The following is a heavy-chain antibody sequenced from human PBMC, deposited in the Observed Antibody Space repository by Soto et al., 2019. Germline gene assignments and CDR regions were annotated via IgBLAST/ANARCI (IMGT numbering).Heavy chain of an antibody. Sequence: GESLKISCKGSGYSFTSYWIGWVRQMPGKGLEWMGIIYPGDSDTRYSPSFQGQVTISADKSISTAYLQWSSLKASDTAMYYCARHRADSGYDYYYYGMDVWGQGTTVTVS. CDR1: GYSFTSYW. D-gene: IGHD5-12*01. CDR3: ARHRADSGYDYYYYGMDV. CDR2: IYPGDSDT. V-gene: IGHV5-51*01. J-gene: IGHJ6*02.